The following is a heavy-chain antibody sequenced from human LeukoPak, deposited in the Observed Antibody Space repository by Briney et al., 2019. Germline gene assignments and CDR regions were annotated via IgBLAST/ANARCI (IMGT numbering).Heavy chain of an antibody. CDR1: GYSFIGYY. J-gene: IGHJ4*02. CDR3: ARAYYDTSSNYIDY. V-gene: IGHV1-2*02. D-gene: IGHD3-16*01. Sequence: ASVKVSCKASGYSFIGYYMHWGRQAPGQGLEWVGWINPNSGGAIYGQKFQGRVTMTRDTSITTVYMELSSLKSDDTAVYYCARAYYDTSSNYIDYWGQGTLVTVSS. CDR2: INPNSGGA.